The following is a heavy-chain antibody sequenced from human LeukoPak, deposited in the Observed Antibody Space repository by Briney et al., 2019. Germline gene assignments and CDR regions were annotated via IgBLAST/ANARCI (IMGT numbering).Heavy chain of an antibody. Sequence: PSETLSLTCTVPSASISSCYWGWIRQSPGKGLEWIGYIQNTGGTNYNPSLKSRVSISKDTSKNHFSLQVRSVTAADTAVYYCVKHGSGWSFDYWGQGTLVTVSS. CDR1: SASISSCY. V-gene: IGHV4-59*01. CDR3: VKHGSGWSFDY. J-gene: IGHJ4*02. D-gene: IGHD6-19*01. CDR2: IQNTGGT.